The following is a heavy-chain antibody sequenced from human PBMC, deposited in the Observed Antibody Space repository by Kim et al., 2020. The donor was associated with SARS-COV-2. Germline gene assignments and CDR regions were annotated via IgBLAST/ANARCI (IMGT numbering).Heavy chain of an antibody. D-gene: IGHD5-12*01. Sequence: GGSLRLSCAASGFTFSSYAMSWVRQAPGKGLEWVSAISGSGGSTYYADSVKGRFTISRDNSKNTLYLQMNSLRAEDTAVYYCAKVSGDYSGYVGGAFDIWGQGTMVTVSS. CDR3: AKVSGDYSGYVGGAFDI. CDR2: ISGSGGST. J-gene: IGHJ3*02. CDR1: GFTFSSYA. V-gene: IGHV3-23*01.